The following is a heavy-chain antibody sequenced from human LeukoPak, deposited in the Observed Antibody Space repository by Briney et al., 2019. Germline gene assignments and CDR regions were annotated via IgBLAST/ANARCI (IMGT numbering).Heavy chain of an antibody. Sequence: GGSLRLSCAASGFTFSSYWMNWVRQAPGKGLVWVSRIASDGSSTTYADSVKGRFSISRDNAKNTLYLQMNSLRAEDTAVYYCARGNYGAWGQGTLVTVSS. CDR1: GFTFSSYW. CDR3: ARGNYGA. V-gene: IGHV3-74*01. D-gene: IGHD4-17*01. CDR2: IASDGSST. J-gene: IGHJ4*02.